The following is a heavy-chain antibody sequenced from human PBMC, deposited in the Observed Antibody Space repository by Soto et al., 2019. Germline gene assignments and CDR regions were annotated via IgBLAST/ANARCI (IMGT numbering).Heavy chain of an antibody. D-gene: IGHD2-15*01. CDR3: ARETANCSGGSCYPDY. J-gene: IGHJ4*02. V-gene: IGHV4-30-4*01. CDR2: IYYIGST. Sequence: QVQLQESGPGLVKPSQTLSLTCTVSGGSISSGDYYWSWIRQPPGKGLEWIGYIYYIGSTYYNPSLKSRVTISVDTSKNQFSLKLSSVTAADTAVYYCARETANCSGGSCYPDYWGQGTLVTVSS. CDR1: GGSISSGDYY.